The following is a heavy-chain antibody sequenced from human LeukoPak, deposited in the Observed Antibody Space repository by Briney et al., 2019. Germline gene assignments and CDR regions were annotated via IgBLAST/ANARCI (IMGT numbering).Heavy chain of an antibody. CDR3: ARGGGLDV. D-gene: IGHD3-16*01. Sequence: GGSLRLPCAASGFTFSSYAMSWVRQAPGKGLEWVSGINGSGGIRYYADSVKGRFTISRDNAKNSLYLQMSNLRAEDTAVYFCARGGGLDVWGQGATVTVSS. CDR1: GFTFSSYA. CDR2: INGSGGIR. V-gene: IGHV3-23*01. J-gene: IGHJ6*02.